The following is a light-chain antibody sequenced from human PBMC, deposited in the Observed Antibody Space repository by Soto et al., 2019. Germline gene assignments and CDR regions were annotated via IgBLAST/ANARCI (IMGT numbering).Light chain of an antibody. V-gene: IGLV2-14*01. CDR1: SSDIGGYNY. CDR3: SSYTSGNTLL. CDR2: DVT. Sequence: QSPLTQPASVSGAPGQSITMSCTGASSDIGGYNYVSWYQHHPGEAPKLLIYDVTNRPSGVSNRFSASKSGNTASLTISGLQAEDEADYYCSSYTSGNTLLFGGGTKLTVL. J-gene: IGLJ2*01.